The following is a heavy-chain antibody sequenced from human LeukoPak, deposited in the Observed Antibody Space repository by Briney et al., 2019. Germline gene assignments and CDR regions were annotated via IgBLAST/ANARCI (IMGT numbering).Heavy chain of an antibody. D-gene: IGHD1-14*01. Sequence: GGSLRLSCAASGFTFSDYYMSWIRQAPGKGLEWVSYISSSNSYTNYADSVKGRFYADSVRGRFTISRDNAKKSLYLQMNSLRAEDTAVYYCARQPDYYYYGMDVWGQGTTVTVFS. CDR3: ARQPDYYYYGMDV. V-gene: IGHV3-11*06. CDR1: GFTFSDYY. J-gene: IGHJ6*02. CDR2: ISSSNSYT.